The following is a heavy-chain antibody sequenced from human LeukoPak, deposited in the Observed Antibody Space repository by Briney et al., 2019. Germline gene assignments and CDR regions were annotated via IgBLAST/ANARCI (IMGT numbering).Heavy chain of an antibody. CDR3: AKEGYPQRNAEYFQH. CDR2: ISYDGSNK. D-gene: IGHD1-1*01. Sequence: PGGSLRLSCAASGFTFSSYGMHWVRQAPGKGLEWVAVISYDGSNKYYADSVMGRFTISRDNSKNTLYLQMNSLRAEDTAVYYCAKEGYPQRNAEYFQHWGQGTLVTVSS. V-gene: IGHV3-30*18. J-gene: IGHJ1*01. CDR1: GFTFSSYG.